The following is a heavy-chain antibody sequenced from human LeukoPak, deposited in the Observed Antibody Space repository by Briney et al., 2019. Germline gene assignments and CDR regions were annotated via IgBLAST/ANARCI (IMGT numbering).Heavy chain of an antibody. Sequence: PSQTLSLTCTVSGGSISSYYWSWIRQPPGKGLEWIGYIYYSGSTNYNPSPKSRVTISVDTSKNQFSLKLSSVTAADTAVYYCARAATYYDFWSGYLFDYWGQGTLVTVSS. CDR1: GGSISSYY. CDR2: IYYSGST. D-gene: IGHD3-3*01. V-gene: IGHV4-59*01. CDR3: ARAATYYDFWSGYLFDY. J-gene: IGHJ4*02.